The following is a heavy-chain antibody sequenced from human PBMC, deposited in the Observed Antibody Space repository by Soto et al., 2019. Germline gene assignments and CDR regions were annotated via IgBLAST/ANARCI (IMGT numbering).Heavy chain of an antibody. J-gene: IGHJ6*02. CDR1: GGSFSCYY. D-gene: IGHD3-10*01. V-gene: IGHV4-34*01. CDR3: ARKQVHYYGMDV. Sequence: TLSLTCAVYGGSFSCYYWSWIRQPPGKGLEWIGEINHSGSTNYNPSLKSRVTISVDTSKNQFSLKLSSVTAADTAVYYCARKQVHYYGMDVWGQGTTVTVSS. CDR2: INHSGST.